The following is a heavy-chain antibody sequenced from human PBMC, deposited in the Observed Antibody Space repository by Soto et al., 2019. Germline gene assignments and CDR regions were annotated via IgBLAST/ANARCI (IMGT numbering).Heavy chain of an antibody. CDR1: GFTFGDYA. Sequence: GGSLRLSCTASGFTFGDYAMSWFHQAPGKGLEWVGFIRSKAYGGTTEYAASVKGRFTISRDDSKSIAYLQMNSLKTEDTAVYYCTRASTGGLWYGMDVWGQGTTVTVSS. V-gene: IGHV3-49*03. D-gene: IGHD4-17*01. CDR3: TRASTGGLWYGMDV. J-gene: IGHJ6*02. CDR2: IRSKAYGGTT.